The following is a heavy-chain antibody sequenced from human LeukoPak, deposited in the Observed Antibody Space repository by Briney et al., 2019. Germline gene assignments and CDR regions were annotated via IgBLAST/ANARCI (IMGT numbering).Heavy chain of an antibody. Sequence: ASVKVSCKVSGYTLTELSMHWVRQAPGKGLEWMGGFDPEDGETIYAQKFQGRVTMTEDTSTDTAYMELGSLRSEDTAVYYCATDRTYYDFWSGPVSDYWGQGTLVTVSS. CDR2: FDPEDGET. CDR3: ATDRTYYDFWSGPVSDY. D-gene: IGHD3-3*01. V-gene: IGHV1-24*01. J-gene: IGHJ4*02. CDR1: GYTLTELS.